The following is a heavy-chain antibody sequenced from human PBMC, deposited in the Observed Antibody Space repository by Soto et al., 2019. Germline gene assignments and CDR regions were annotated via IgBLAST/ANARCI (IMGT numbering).Heavy chain of an antibody. Sequence: QVQLVQSGAEVKKPGASVKVSCKASGYTFTSYDINWVRQATGQGLEWMGWMNPNSGNTGNAQKFQGRVTMTKNTSISTAYMELSSIRSEDTAVYYCVRSRGCSGGSCYSRVRWFDPWGQGTLVTVSS. CDR1: GYTFTSYD. CDR3: VRSRGCSGGSCYSRVRWFDP. D-gene: IGHD2-15*01. V-gene: IGHV1-8*01. J-gene: IGHJ5*02. CDR2: MNPNSGNT.